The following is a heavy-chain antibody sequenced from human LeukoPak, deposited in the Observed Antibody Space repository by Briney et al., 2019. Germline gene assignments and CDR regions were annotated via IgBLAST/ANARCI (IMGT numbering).Heavy chain of an antibody. Sequence: ASVKVSCMASVYTLTNYGISELRQAPGQGLEWMGWISTYNGNTNYAQKFQGRVTMTTDTSTSTAYMELRSLRSDDTAMYYCARGVGWAPTAYGESAYWGQGTLVTVSS. V-gene: IGHV1-18*01. CDR3: ARGVGWAPTAYGESAY. J-gene: IGHJ4*02. CDR2: ISTYNGNT. D-gene: IGHD1-26*01. CDR1: VYTLTNYG.